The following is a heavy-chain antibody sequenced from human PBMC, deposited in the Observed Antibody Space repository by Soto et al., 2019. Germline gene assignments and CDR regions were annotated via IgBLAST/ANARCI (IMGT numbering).Heavy chain of an antibody. CDR2: ISAYNGNT. V-gene: IGHV1-18*01. D-gene: IGHD6-13*01. CDR1: GYTFTSYG. CDR3: ARDGFSTNFAY. Sequence: HVQLVQSGAEVKKPGASVKVSCKASGYTFTSYGISWVRQAPGQGPAWMGWISAYNGNTNDAQTLQGRVTMTTDTSTSAAYMELRSLRSDDTAVYYCARDGFSTNFAYWGQGTLVTVSS. J-gene: IGHJ4*02.